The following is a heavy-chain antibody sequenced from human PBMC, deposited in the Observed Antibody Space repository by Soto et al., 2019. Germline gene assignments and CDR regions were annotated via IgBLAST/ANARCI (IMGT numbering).Heavy chain of an antibody. CDR2: LYPADSDT. CDR1: GYSFTNYW. CDR3: ARPRGAGYCSSTSCQVNTFDI. Sequence: GESLKISCKGSGYSFTNYWIGWVRQMPGRGLEWLGILYPADSDTRYSPSFQGQVTISADKSISTAYLQWSSLKASDTAMYYCARPRGAGYCSSTSCQVNTFDIWGQGTMVTVSS. V-gene: IGHV5-51*01. D-gene: IGHD2-2*03. J-gene: IGHJ3*02.